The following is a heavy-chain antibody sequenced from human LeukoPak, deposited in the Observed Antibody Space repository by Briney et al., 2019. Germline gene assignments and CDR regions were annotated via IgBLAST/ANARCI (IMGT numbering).Heavy chain of an antibody. CDR2: ISSNGGST. D-gene: IGHD3-22*01. CDR1: GFTFSSYA. Sequence: GGSLRLSCAASGFTFSSYAMHWVRQAPGKGLEYVSAISSNGGSTYYANSVKGRFTISRDNSKNTLYLQMGSLRAEDTAVYYCARGKRNYYDSSGYFGLIDYWGQGTLVTVSS. J-gene: IGHJ4*02. CDR3: ARGKRNYYDSSGYFGLIDY. V-gene: IGHV3-64*01.